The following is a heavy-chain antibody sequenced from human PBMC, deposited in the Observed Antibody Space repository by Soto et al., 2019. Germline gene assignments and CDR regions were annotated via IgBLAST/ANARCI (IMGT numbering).Heavy chain of an antibody. CDR2: IYPGDSDT. Sequence: SDQASADCFSRSWMAWVRQRPGKGLEWMGIIYPGDSDTRYSPSFQGQVTISADKSISTAYLQWSYLKASDTAMYYCARSVAATDYYGMDVWGQGTTVTV. CDR3: ARSVAATDYYGMDV. V-gene: IGHV5-51*01. CDR1: ADCFSRSW. D-gene: IGHD6-19*01. J-gene: IGHJ6*02.